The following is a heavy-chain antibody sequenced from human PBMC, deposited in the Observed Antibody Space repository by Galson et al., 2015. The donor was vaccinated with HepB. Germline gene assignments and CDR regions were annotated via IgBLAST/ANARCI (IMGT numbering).Heavy chain of an antibody. V-gene: IGHV3-30-3*01. Sequence: SPRLSCAASGFTLSSYAMHWVRQAPGKGLEWVAVISYDGSNKYYADSVKGRFTISRDNSKNTLYLQMNSLRAEDTAVYYCARDFSGSYWSGVGYGMDVWGQGTTVTVSS. CDR1: GFTLSSYA. CDR3: ARDFSGSYWSGVGYGMDV. J-gene: IGHJ6*02. CDR2: ISYDGSNK. D-gene: IGHD3-10*01.